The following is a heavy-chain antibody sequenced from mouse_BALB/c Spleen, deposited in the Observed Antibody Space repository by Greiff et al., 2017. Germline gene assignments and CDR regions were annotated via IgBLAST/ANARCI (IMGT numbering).Heavy chain of an antibody. Sequence: EVKLVESGPGLVKPSQSLSLTCTVTGYSITSDYAWNWIRQFPGNKLEWMGYISYSGSTSYNPSLKSRISITRDTSKNQFFLQLNSVTTEDTATYYCARSYLRYFDYWGQGTTLTVSS. CDR2: ISYSGST. CDR1: GYSITSDYA. V-gene: IGHV3-2*02. J-gene: IGHJ2*01. CDR3: ARSYLRYFDY.